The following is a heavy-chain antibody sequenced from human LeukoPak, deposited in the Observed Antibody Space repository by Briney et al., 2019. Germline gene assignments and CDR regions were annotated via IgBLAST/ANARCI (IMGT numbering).Heavy chain of an antibody. Sequence: SVKVSCKASGYTFTSYGISWVRQAPGQGLEWMGGIIPIFGTANYAQKFQGRVTITADESTSTAYMELSSLRSEDTAVYYCAREVTAVADARVQWFDPWGQGTLVTVSS. J-gene: IGHJ5*02. V-gene: IGHV1-69*13. D-gene: IGHD6-19*01. CDR1: GYTFTSYG. CDR3: AREVTAVADARVQWFDP. CDR2: IIPIFGTA.